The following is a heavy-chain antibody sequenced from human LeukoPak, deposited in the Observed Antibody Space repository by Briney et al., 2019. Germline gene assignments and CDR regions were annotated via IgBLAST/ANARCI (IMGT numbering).Heavy chain of an antibody. D-gene: IGHD1-26*01. CDR3: ARGGELLRPADY. Sequence: PGGSLRLSCAAFGFTFSSYWMSWVRQAPGKGLEWVANMNQDGSEKYYVDSVKGRFTISRDNAKNSLYLQMNNLRAEDSSVYYCARGGELLRPADYWGQGTLVTVSS. J-gene: IGHJ4*02. CDR2: MNQDGSEK. CDR1: GFTFSSYW. V-gene: IGHV3-7*01.